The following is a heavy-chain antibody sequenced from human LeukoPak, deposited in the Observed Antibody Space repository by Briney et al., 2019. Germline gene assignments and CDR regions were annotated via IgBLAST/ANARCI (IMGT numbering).Heavy chain of an antibody. Sequence: GGSLRLSCAASGFTFSSYWMQWVRQAPGKGLEWVANIKQDGSEKYYADSVKGRFIISRDNAKNALYLQMSSLRAEDTAVYYCAHLGRYDFWSGYYIGFDYWGQGTLVTVSS. CDR2: IKQDGSEK. CDR3: AHLGRYDFWSGYYIGFDY. V-gene: IGHV3-7*03. CDR1: GFTFSSYW. J-gene: IGHJ4*02. D-gene: IGHD3-3*01.